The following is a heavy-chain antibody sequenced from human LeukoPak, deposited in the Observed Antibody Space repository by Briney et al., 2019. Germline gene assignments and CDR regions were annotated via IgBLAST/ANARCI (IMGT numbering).Heavy chain of an antibody. CDR3: ASGYYDY. Sequence: GGSLRLSCAASGFTFSSYAMSRVRQAPGKGLEWVSVIYSGGSTYYADSVKGRFTISRDNSKNTLYLQMNSLRAEDTAVYYCASGYYDYWGQGTLVTVSS. CDR1: GFTFSSYA. V-gene: IGHV3-66*01. CDR2: IYSGGST. J-gene: IGHJ4*02.